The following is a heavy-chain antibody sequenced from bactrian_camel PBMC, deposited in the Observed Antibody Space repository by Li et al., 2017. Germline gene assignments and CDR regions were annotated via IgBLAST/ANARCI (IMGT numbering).Heavy chain of an antibody. V-gene: IGHV3S1*01. CDR3: AEGWVKYYSREGAVVEDMGEVNF. Sequence: HVQLVESGGGSVQTGESLTLSCAPTTYLHSGYCMGWFRQTPGKQRERVASFYFGAGGSPRYTDSVKGRFNISRNNDENAVYLQMDDLRSEDTDMYYCAEGWVKYYSREGAVVEDMGEVNFWGQGTQVTVS. D-gene: IGHD2*01. CDR2: FYFGAGGSP. CDR1: TYLHSGYC. J-gene: IGHJ4*01.